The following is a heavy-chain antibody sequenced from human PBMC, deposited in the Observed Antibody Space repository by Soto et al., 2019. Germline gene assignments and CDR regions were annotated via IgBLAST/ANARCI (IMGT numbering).Heavy chain of an antibody. CDR2: ISGSGGST. D-gene: IGHD3-22*01. J-gene: IGHJ4*02. CDR3: AKDRITMIVVEWAGLDY. Sequence: GGSLRLSCAASGFTFSSYAMSWVRQAPGKGLEWVSAISGSGGSTYYADSVKGRFTISRDNSKNTLYLQMNSLRAEDTAVYYCAKDRITMIVVEWAGLDYWGQGTLVTVSS. V-gene: IGHV3-23*01. CDR1: GFTFSSYA.